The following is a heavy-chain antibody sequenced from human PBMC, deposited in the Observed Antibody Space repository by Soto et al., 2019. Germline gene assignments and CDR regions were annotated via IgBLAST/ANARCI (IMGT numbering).Heavy chain of an antibody. CDR2: IIGSGGRT. Sequence: GGSLRLSCAASEFTFSRYTMSWVRQAPGKGLEWVSSIIGSGGRTYYADSVKGRFTISRDNSKNTLYLQMNSLRAEDTAVYYCAKDFYNWNSRADPFDIWGQGTMVTVSS. CDR1: EFTFSRYT. V-gene: IGHV3-23*01. D-gene: IGHD1-7*01. J-gene: IGHJ3*02. CDR3: AKDFYNWNSRADPFDI.